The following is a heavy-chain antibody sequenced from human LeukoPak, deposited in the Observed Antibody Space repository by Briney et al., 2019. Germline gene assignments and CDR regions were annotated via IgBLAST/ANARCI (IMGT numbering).Heavy chain of an antibody. CDR3: ARVPHVGYFDL. Sequence: SETLSLTCAVYGGSFSGYYWSWIRQPPGKGLEWIGEINHSGSTNYNPSLMSRVTISVDTSKNQFSLKLSSVTAADTAVYYCARVPHVGYFDLWGRGTLVTVSS. J-gene: IGHJ2*01. CDR1: GGSFSGYY. CDR2: INHSGST. D-gene: IGHD3-16*01. V-gene: IGHV4-34*01.